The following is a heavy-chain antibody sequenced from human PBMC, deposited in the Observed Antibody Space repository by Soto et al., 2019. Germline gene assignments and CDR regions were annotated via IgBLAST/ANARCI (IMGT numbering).Heavy chain of an antibody. J-gene: IGHJ4*02. CDR1: AGPFRSYA. CDR3: ARVRSSWYGTFDY. D-gene: IGHD6-13*01. CDR2: IIPIFGTA. V-gene: IGHV1-69*13. Sequence: SVKVSCKTCAGPFRSYAMSSVRRAPGQGLEWMGGIIPIFGTANYAQKFQGSVTITADESTSTAYMELSSLRSDDAAVYYGARVRSSWYGTFDYWGQGTLVTVSS.